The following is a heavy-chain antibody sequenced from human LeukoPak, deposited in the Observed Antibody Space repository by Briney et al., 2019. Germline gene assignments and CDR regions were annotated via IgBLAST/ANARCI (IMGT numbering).Heavy chain of an antibody. CDR1: GFTFSSYW. J-gene: IGHJ4*02. D-gene: IGHD1-1*01. CDR2: INSDGSST. V-gene: IGHV3-74*01. CDR3: ATGRGNEDYFDY. Sequence: PGGSLRLSCAASGFTFSSYWMHWVRQAPGKGLVWVSRINSDGSSTSYAESVKGRFTVSRDSAKNTLYLQMNSLRAEDTAVYYCATGRGNEDYFDYWGQGTLVTVSS.